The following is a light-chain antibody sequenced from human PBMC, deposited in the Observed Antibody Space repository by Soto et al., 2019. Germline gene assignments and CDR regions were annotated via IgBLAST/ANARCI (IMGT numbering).Light chain of an antibody. V-gene: IGLV1-47*02. CDR2: GNS. J-gene: IGLJ3*02. CDR1: SSNVGFNA. CDR3: AAWDDSLRGVV. Sequence: QSLLTQPPSASGAPGQRVTLSCIGGSSNVGFNAVNWYQQLPGAAPKLLIHGNSQRPSGVPDRFSGSKSGTSASLAIIGLRAEDEAHYYCAAWDDSLRGVVFGGGTQLTVL.